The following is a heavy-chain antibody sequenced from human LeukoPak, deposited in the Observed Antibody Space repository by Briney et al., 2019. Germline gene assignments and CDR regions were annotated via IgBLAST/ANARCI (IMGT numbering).Heavy chain of an antibody. Sequence: GGSLRLSCAASGFTFSSYSMNWVRQAPGKGLEWVSSISSSSSYIYYADSVKGRFTISRDNAKNSLYLQMNSLRAEDTAVYYCAKKEAVAGKGFDYWGQGTLVTVSS. CDR1: GFTFSSYS. J-gene: IGHJ4*02. D-gene: IGHD6-19*01. V-gene: IGHV3-21*04. CDR2: ISSSSSYI. CDR3: AKKEAVAGKGFDY.